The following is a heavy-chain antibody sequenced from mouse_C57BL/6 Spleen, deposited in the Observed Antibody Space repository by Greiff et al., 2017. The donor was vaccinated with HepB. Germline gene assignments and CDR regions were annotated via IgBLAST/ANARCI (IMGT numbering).Heavy chain of an antibody. D-gene: IGHD1-1*01. Sequence: EVQLQQSGTVLARPGASVKMSCKTSGYTFTSYWMHWVKQRPGQGLEWIGAIYPGNSDTSYNQKFKGKAKLTAVTSASTAYMELSSLTNEDSAVYYCTSNYGSSYGGEFDYWGQGTTLTVSS. V-gene: IGHV1-5*01. CDR3: TSNYGSSYGGEFDY. CDR1: GYTFTSYW. J-gene: IGHJ2*01. CDR2: IYPGNSDT.